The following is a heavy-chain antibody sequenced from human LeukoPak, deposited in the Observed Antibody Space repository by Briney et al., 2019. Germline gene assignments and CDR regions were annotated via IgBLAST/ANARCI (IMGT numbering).Heavy chain of an antibody. V-gene: IGHV4-30-4*08. J-gene: IGHJ4*02. D-gene: IGHD4-23*01. Sequence: SQTLSLTCTVSGGSISSGDYYWSWIRQPPGKGLEWIGYIYYSGSTYYNPSLKSRVTISVDTSKNQFSLKLSSVTAADTAVYYCARDLAVVTGLVFDYWGQGTLVIVSS. CDR2: IYYSGST. CDR3: ARDLAVVTGLVFDY. CDR1: GGSISSGDYY.